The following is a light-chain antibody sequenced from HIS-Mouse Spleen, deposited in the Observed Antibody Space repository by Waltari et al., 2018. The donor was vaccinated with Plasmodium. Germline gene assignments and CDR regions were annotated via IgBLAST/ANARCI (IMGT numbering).Light chain of an antibody. J-gene: IGKJ4*01. CDR2: GAS. V-gene: IGKV3-20*01. CDR1: QSVSSSY. Sequence: EIVLTQSPGTLSLSPGERATLSCRASQSVSSSYLAWYQQKPGQAPRLLIYGASSRGTGIPDRFSGSGSGTDFTLTISRLEPEDFAVYYCQQYGSSPQITFGGGTKVEIK. CDR3: QQYGSSPQIT.